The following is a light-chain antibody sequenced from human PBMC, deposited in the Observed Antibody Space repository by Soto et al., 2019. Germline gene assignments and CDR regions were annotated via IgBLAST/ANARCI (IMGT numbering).Light chain of an antibody. Sequence: GDRVTITCRARQTISSYLHWYQLKPGQAPKLLIYAASSLQSGVPSRFSGSGSGTDFTLTISSLQPEDFATYYCLQDYNYPWTFGQGTKVDIK. CDR1: QTISSY. CDR2: AAS. V-gene: IGKV1-6*01. CDR3: LQDYNYPWT. J-gene: IGKJ1*01.